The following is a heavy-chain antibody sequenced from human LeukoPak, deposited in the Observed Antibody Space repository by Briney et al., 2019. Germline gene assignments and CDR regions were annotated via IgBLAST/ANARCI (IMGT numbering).Heavy chain of an antibody. CDR3: ARDIDTGGELSFDY. J-gene: IGHJ4*02. D-gene: IGHD3-10*01. V-gene: IGHV1-2*02. CDR1: GYTFTGYY. CDR2: INPNSGGT. Sequence: GASMKVSCKASGYTFTGYYMHWVRQAPGQGLEWMGWINPNSGGTNYAQKFQGRVTMTRDTSISAAYMELSRLRSDDTAVYYYARDIDTGGELSFDYWGQGTLVTVSS.